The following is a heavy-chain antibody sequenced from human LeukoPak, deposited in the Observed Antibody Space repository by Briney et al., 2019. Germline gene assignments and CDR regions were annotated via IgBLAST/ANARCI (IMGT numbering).Heavy chain of an antibody. CDR3: AKVRRIVNCSSTSCYFGYYFDY. J-gene: IGHJ4*02. CDR2: ISGSGGST. CDR1: GFTFSSYA. V-gene: IGHV3-23*01. D-gene: IGHD2-2*01. Sequence: PGGSLRLSCAASGFTFSSYAMSWVRQAPGKGLEWVSAISGSGGSTYYADSAKGRFTISRDNSKNTLYLQMNSLRAEDTAVYYCAKVRRIVNCSSTSCYFGYYFDYWGQGTLVTVSS.